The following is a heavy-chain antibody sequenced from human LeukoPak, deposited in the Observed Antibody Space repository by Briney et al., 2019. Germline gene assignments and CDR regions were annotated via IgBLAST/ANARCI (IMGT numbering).Heavy chain of an antibody. V-gene: IGHV3-30*14. J-gene: IGHJ4*02. CDR1: GFTFSSYA. CDR2: ISYDGSNK. Sequence: GGSLRLSCAASGFTFSSYAMHWVRQAPGKGLEWVAVISYDGSNKYYADSVKGRFTISRDNSKNTLYLQMNSLRAEDTAVYYCARDEGSGSYYKYWGQGTLVTVSS. D-gene: IGHD3-10*01. CDR3: ARDEGSGSYYKY.